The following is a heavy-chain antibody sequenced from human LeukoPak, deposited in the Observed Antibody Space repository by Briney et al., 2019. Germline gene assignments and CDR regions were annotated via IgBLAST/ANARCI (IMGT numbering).Heavy chain of an antibody. V-gene: IGHV3-23*01. CDR1: GFTFSNYA. CDR2: ISGSGGST. CDR3: AKDWSSSSPYYFDN. J-gene: IGHJ4*02. D-gene: IGHD6-6*01. Sequence: PGGSLRLSCSASGFTFSNYAMSWVRQAPGKGLEWVSGISGSGGSTYYADSVKGRFTISRDNSKNTLYLQMNSLRAEDTAVYYCAKDWSSSSPYYFDNWGQGTQVTVSS.